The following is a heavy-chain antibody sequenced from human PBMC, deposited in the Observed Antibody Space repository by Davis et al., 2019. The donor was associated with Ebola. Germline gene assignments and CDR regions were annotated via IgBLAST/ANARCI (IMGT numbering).Heavy chain of an antibody. CDR1: GFSFSDHY. D-gene: IGHD6-13*01. V-gene: IGHV3-11*04. CDR3: TQMMWAAAGTRYFDY. CDR2: ISHSGHSI. J-gene: IGHJ4*02. Sequence: GESLKISCAASGFSFSDHYMSWIRQAPGKGLETISYISHSGHSIYYADSVRGRFTISRDNAKNTLYLQMNSLRAEDTAVYYCTQMMWAAAGTRYFDYWGQGTLVTVSS.